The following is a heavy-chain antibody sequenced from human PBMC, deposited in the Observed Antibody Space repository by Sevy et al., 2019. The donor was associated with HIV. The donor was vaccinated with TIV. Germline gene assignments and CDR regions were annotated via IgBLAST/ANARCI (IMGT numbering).Heavy chain of an antibody. CDR3: ARDGGNSVKWYPLY. Sequence: GWSLRLSCAASGFAFSTHAMHWVRQSPGKGLEWVAVISSEGTETFYAASVEGRFTISRDNSKNTLSLQLNSLRPEDTAVYYCARDGGNSVKWYPLYWGHGTLVTVSS. J-gene: IGHJ4*01. D-gene: IGHD2-2*01. CDR1: GFAFSTHA. V-gene: IGHV3-30-3*01. CDR2: ISSEGTET.